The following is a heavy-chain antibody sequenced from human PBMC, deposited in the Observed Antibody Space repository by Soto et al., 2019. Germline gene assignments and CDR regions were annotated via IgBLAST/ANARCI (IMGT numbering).Heavy chain of an antibody. Sequence: QVQLVQSGAEVKKPGASVKVSCKASGYTFTSYAMHWVRQAPGQRLEWMGWINAGNGNTKYSQKFQGRVTITRDTSASTAYMELSSLRSEDTAVYYCARDDGHIVVVPAAGGVDAFDIWGQGTMVTVSS. D-gene: IGHD2-2*01. J-gene: IGHJ3*02. CDR2: INAGNGNT. CDR3: ARDDGHIVVVPAAGGVDAFDI. CDR1: GYTFTSYA. V-gene: IGHV1-3*01.